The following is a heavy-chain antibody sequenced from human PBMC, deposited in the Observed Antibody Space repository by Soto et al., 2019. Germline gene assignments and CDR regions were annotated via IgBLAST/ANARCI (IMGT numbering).Heavy chain of an antibody. V-gene: IGHV1-18*04. CDR3: ARIAIFGVVILPSGSFDY. Sequence: ASVKVSCKASGYTFTSYGISWVRQAPGQGLEWMGWISAYNGNTNYAQKLQGRVTMTTDTSTSTAYMELRSLRSDDTAVYYCARIAIFGVVILPSGSFDYWGQGTLVTVSS. CDR2: ISAYNGNT. J-gene: IGHJ4*02. D-gene: IGHD3-3*01. CDR1: GYTFTSYG.